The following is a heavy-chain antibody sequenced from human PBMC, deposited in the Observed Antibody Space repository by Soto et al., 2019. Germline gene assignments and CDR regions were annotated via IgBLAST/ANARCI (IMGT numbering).Heavy chain of an antibody. CDR3: ARVPRGVYYGMDV. J-gene: IGHJ6*04. V-gene: IGHV1-2*04. Sequence: QVQLVQSGAEVKKPGASVKVSCKASGYTFTDYYMHWVRQAPGQRLEWMGWINPNSGTTNYAQKFQGWVTMTRDTSITTVYMEVSRLRSDDPAVYYCARVPRGVYYGMDVWGKGTTVTVSS. CDR1: GYTFTDYY. CDR2: INPNSGTT. D-gene: IGHD3-10*01.